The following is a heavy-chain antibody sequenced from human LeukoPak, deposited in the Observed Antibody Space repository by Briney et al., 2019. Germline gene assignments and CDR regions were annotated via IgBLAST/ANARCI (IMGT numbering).Heavy chain of an antibody. CDR1: GYTLSELS. CDR3: ASCPGEMVYGMDV. J-gene: IGHJ6*02. V-gene: IGHV1-24*01. Sequence: ASVKVSCKVSGYTLSELSMHWVRQAPGKGLEWMGGFDPEDGETIYAQKFQGRVTMTEDTSTDPAYMELSSLGPEDTAVYYCASCPGEMVYGMDVWGQGTTVTVSS. CDR2: FDPEDGET. D-gene: IGHD5-24*01.